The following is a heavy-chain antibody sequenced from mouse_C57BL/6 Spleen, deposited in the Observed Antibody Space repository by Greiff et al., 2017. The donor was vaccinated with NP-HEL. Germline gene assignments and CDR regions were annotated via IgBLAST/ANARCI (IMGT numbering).Heavy chain of an antibody. J-gene: IGHJ3*01. CDR2: IDPETGGT. CDR3: TREVSSGYVGFAY. D-gene: IGHD3-2*02. V-gene: IGHV1-15*01. Sequence: LVESGAELVRPGASVTLSCKASGYTFTDYEMHWVKQTPVHGLEWIGAIDPETGGTAYNQKFKGKAILTADKSSSTAYMELRSLTSEDSAVYYCTREVSSGYVGFAYWGQGTLVTVSA. CDR1: GYTFTDYE.